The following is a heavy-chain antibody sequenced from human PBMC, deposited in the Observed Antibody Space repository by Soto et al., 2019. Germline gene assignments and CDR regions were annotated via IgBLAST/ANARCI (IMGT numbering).Heavy chain of an antibody. Sequence: EVPLVESGGGLVEPGGSLRLSCAASGFTFTNAWMNWVRQGPGKGLEWVGRIKSNSDGGTTDYAAPVKGRFTISRDDSKNTVYLQMTSLRTEDTAVYYCSTHMDYVQYESHYWGRGTLVTVTS. J-gene: IGHJ4*02. CDR3: STHMDYVQYESHY. V-gene: IGHV3-15*07. CDR1: GFTFTNAW. CDR2: IKSNSDGGTT. D-gene: IGHD3-10*02.